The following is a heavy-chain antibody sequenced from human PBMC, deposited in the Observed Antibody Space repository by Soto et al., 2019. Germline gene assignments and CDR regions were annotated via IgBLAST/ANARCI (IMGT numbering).Heavy chain of an antibody. D-gene: IGHD3-3*01. CDR1: GGSISSGDYY. Sequence: QVQLQESGPGLVKPSQTLSLTCTVSGGSISSGDYYWSWIRQHPGKGLEWIGYSYYSGSTYYNPSLKSRVTISVDTSKNQFSLKLSSATAADTAVYYCAREYITMPTKYFDYWGQGTLVTVSS. CDR2: SYYSGST. J-gene: IGHJ4*02. V-gene: IGHV4-31*03. CDR3: AREYITMPTKYFDY.